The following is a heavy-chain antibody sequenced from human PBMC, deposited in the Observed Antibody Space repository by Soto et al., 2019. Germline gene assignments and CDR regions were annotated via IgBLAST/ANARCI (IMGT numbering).Heavy chain of an antibody. V-gene: IGHV1-2*04. CDR3: ATPVDYYYYMDV. J-gene: IGHJ6*03. Sequence: ASVKVSCKASGYTFTGYYMHWVRQAPGQGLEWMGWINPNSGGTNYAQKFQGWVTMTRDTSISTAYMELSSLRSEDTAVYYCATPVDYYYYMDVWGKGTTVTVSS. CDR1: GYTFTGYY. CDR2: INPNSGGT.